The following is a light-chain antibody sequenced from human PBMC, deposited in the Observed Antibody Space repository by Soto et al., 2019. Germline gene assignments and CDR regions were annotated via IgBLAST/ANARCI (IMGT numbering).Light chain of an antibody. Sequence: DIEMTQSPSTLSSSLGDRVTITCRASQSISSWLAWYQQKPGKAPKLLIYDASSWESGVPTRFSGSGSVTEFTLTISRLHLDDFATYYCHQYTTFGQGTKVEIK. V-gene: IGKV1-5*01. CDR1: QSISSW. CDR3: HQYTT. CDR2: DAS. J-gene: IGKJ1*01.